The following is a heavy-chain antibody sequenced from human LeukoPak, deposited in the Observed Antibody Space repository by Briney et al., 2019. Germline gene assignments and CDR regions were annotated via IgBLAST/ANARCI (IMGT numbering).Heavy chain of an antibody. D-gene: IGHD2-15*01. CDR1: GFTFSSYW. CDR2: IKQDGSEK. J-gene: IGHJ4*02. Sequence: GGYLRLSCAASGFTFSSYWMSWVRQAPGKGLEWVANIKQDGSEKYYVDSVKGRFTISRDNAKNSLYLQMNSLRAEDTAVYYCARDGEGYCSGGSCYNLDYWGQGTLVTVSS. V-gene: IGHV3-7*01. CDR3: ARDGEGYCSGGSCYNLDY.